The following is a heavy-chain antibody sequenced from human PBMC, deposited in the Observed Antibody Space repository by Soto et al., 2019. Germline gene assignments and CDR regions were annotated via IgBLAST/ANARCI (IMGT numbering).Heavy chain of an antibody. J-gene: IGHJ6*02. V-gene: IGHV1-18*04. D-gene: IGHD2-15*01. CDR1: GYTFTSYG. CDR2: ISAYNGNT. Sequence: QVQLVQSGAEVKKPGASVKVSCKASGYTFTSYGISWVRQAPGQGLEWMGWISAYNGNTNYAQKLQGRVNMTTDTPTSTAYMELRSLRSDDTAVYYCAREGAVVAATRGYYYGMDVWGQGTTVTVSS. CDR3: AREGAVVAATRGYYYGMDV.